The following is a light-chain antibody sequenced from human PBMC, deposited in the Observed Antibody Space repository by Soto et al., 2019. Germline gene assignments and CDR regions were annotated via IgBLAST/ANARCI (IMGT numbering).Light chain of an antibody. CDR2: EAS. Sequence: EIVLTQSPGTLSLSPGERATLSCRASQSVSSTSLAWYQHKPGQSPRLLIYEASSRATGIADRFSGSGSGTDFTLAISRLEPEDFAVYYCQQYGSSPYTCGPGTKLEI. V-gene: IGKV3-20*01. CDR1: QSVSSTS. CDR3: QQYGSSPYT. J-gene: IGKJ2*01.